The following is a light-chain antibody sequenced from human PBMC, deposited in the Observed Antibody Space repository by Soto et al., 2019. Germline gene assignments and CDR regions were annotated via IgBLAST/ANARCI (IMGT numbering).Light chain of an antibody. V-gene: IGKV1-39*01. CDR2: AAS. CDR1: QSISSY. CDR3: QQSYSTPQLT. Sequence: DIQMTQSPSSLSASVGDRVTITCRASQSISSYLNWYQQKPGKAPKLLIYAASSLQSGVPSRFSGSGSGTDFTLTISRLQPEDFATYYCQQSYSTPQLTFGGGTKLEIK. J-gene: IGKJ4*01.